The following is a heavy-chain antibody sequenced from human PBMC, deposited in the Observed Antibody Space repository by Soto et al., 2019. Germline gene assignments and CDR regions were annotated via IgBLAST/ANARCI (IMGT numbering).Heavy chain of an antibody. J-gene: IGHJ4*02. CDR3: ARVWYCTNGVCYSFDY. V-gene: IGHV1-18*04. D-gene: IGHD2-8*01. CDR2: ISAYNGNT. CDR1: GYTFTSYG. Sequence: GASVKVSCKASGYTFTSYGISWVRQAPGQGLEWMGWISAYNGNTNYAQKLQGRVTMTTDTSTSTAYMELRSLRSDDTAVYYCARVWYCTNGVCYSFDYWGQGTLVPSPQ.